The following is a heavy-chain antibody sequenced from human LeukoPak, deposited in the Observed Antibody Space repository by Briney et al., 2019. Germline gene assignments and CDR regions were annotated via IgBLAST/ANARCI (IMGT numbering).Heavy chain of an antibody. CDR3: ARDVGITVADSFDP. D-gene: IGHD6-13*01. Sequence: ASVKVSCKASGYTLTSYDINWVRQATGQGLEWMGWIHIYRGNTNYAQKFQGRVTMTTDTSTSTVYMEVRGLRSDDTAMYYCARDVGITVADSFDPWGQGTLVTVSS. J-gene: IGHJ5*02. CDR1: GYTLTSYD. V-gene: IGHV1-18*01. CDR2: IHIYRGNT.